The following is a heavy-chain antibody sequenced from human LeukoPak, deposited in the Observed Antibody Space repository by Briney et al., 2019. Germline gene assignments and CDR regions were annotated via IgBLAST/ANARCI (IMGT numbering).Heavy chain of an antibody. CDR2: ISYDGSNK. D-gene: IGHD3-22*01. J-gene: IGHJ3*02. CDR1: GFTFSSYS. CDR3: AHDTRGSIVVDYWDAFDI. V-gene: IGHV3-30*03. Sequence: PGGSLRLSCAASGFTFSSYSMHWVRQAPGKGLEWVAVISYDGSNKYYADSVKGRFTISRDNSKNTLYLQMNSLRAEDTAVYYCAHDTRGSIVVDYWDAFDIWGQGTMVTVSS.